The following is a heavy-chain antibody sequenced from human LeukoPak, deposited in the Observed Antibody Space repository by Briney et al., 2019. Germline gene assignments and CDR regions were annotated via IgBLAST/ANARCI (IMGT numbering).Heavy chain of an antibody. CDR2: ISGSGGST. V-gene: IGHV3-23*01. CDR1: GFTFSSYA. J-gene: IGHJ1*01. CDR3: AKARRVVGATVDEG. Sequence: GGSLGLSCAASGFTFSSYAMSWVRQAPGKGLEWVSAISGSGGSTYYADSVKGRFTISRDNSKNTLYLQMNSLRAEDTAVYYCAKARRVVGATVDEGWGQGTLVTVSS. D-gene: IGHD1-26*01.